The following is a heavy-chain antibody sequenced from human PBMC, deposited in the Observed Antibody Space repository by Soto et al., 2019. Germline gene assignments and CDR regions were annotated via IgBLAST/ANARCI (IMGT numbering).Heavy chain of an antibody. J-gene: IGHJ4*02. CDR3: ARDAFHAGYSSRWTS. D-gene: IGHD6-13*01. V-gene: IGHV1-2*04. Sequence: ASVKVSCKASGYTFTGYYMHWVRQAPGQGLEWMGWINPNSGGTNYAQKFQGWVTMTRDTSISTAYMELSRLRSDDTAVYYCARDAFHAGYSSRWTSWGQGTLVTVSS. CDR2: INPNSGGT. CDR1: GYTFTGYY.